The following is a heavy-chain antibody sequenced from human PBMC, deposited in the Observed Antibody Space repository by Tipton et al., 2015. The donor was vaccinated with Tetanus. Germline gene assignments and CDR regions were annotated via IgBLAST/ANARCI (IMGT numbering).Heavy chain of an antibody. Sequence: TLSLTCTVSGGSISSYYWSWIRQPPGKGLEWIGYIYYSGSTNYNPSLKSRVTISVDTSKNQFSLKLSSVTAADTAVYYCARVNSDIVVVPAAIGFYYWGQGTLVTVSS. CDR1: GGSISSYY. CDR2: IYYSGST. J-gene: IGHJ4*02. CDR3: ARVNSDIVVVPAAIGFYY. D-gene: IGHD2-2*02. V-gene: IGHV4-59*01.